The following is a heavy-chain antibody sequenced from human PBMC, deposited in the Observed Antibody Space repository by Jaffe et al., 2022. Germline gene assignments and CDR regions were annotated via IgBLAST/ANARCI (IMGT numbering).Heavy chain of an antibody. CDR3: ARRNYYGSGSYQDYYYMDV. CDR2: IIPIFGTA. J-gene: IGHJ6*03. D-gene: IGHD3-10*01. V-gene: IGHV1-69*01. Sequence: QVQLVQSGAEVKKPGSSVKVSCKASGGTFSSYAISWVRQAPGQGLEWMGGIIPIFGTANYAQKFQGRVTITADESTSTAYMELSSLRSEDTAVYYCARRNYYGSGSYQDYYYMDVWGKGTTVTVSS. CDR1: GGTFSSYA.